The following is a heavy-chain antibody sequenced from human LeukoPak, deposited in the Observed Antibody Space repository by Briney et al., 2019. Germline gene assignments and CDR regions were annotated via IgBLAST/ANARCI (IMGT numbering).Heavy chain of an antibody. J-gene: IGHJ4*02. CDR1: GFTFSTYG. CDR2: ISYDGSNK. V-gene: IGHV3-30*19. Sequence: GGSLRLSCAASGFTFSTYGLHWVRQAPGKGLEWVAVISYDGSNKYYADSVKGRFTISRDNSKNTLYLQMNSLRAEDTAVYYCARDYGMTTVTLTGGHWGQGTLVTVSS. CDR3: ARDYGMTTVTLTGGH. D-gene: IGHD4-17*01.